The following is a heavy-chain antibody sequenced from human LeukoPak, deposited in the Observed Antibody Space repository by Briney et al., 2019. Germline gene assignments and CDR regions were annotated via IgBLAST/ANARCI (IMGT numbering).Heavy chain of an antibody. CDR2: INPSGGST. V-gene: IGHV1-46*03. J-gene: IGHJ3*02. Sequence: ASVKVSCKASGYTFTSYYMHWVRQAPGQGLEWMGIINPSGGSTSYAQKFQGRATMTRDTSTSTVYMELSSLRSEDTAVYYCARDLKRWLQSDAFDIWGQGTMVTVSS. CDR3: ARDLKRWLQSDAFDI. CDR1: GYTFTSYY. D-gene: IGHD5-24*01.